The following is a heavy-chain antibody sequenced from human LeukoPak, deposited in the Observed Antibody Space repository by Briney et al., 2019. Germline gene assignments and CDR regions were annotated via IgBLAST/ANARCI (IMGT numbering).Heavy chain of an antibody. CDR2: INPSGGST. CDR3: ARDLQPWGSSGYQRGDYYYGMDV. J-gene: IGHJ6*02. V-gene: IGHV1-46*01. D-gene: IGHD3-22*01. CDR1: GYTFTSYY. Sequence: GASVKVSCKASGYTFTSYYMHWVRQAPGQGLEWMGIINPSGGSTSYAQKFQGRVTMTRDTSTSTVYMELSSLRSEDTAVYYCARDLQPWGSSGYQRGDYYYGMDVWGQGTTVTVSS.